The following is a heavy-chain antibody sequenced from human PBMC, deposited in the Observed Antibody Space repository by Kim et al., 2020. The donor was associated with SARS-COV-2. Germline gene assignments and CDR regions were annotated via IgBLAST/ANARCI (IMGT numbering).Heavy chain of an antibody. V-gene: IGHV4-34*01. CDR3: SRGLGYYYGSGPFDP. D-gene: IGHD3-10*01. CDR1: GGSFSGYY. Sequence: SETLSLTCAVYGGSFSGYYWSWIRQPPGKGLEWIGEINHSGSTNYNPSLKSRVTISVDTSKNQFSLKLSSVTAADTAVYYCSRGLGYYYGSGPFDPWGQGTLVTVSS. CDR2: INHSGST. J-gene: IGHJ5*02.